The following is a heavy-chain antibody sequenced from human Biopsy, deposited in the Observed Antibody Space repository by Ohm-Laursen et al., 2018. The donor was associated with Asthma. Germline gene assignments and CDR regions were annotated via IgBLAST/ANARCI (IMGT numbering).Heavy chain of an antibody. V-gene: IGHV3-11*01. D-gene: IGHD6-19*01. CDR3: ARDSYSSGLYDDFES. CDR2: INGKSNSI. J-gene: IGHJ4*02. Sequence: GTLSLTCAVSGAYIGTPDYHWSWIRQSPGKGLEWISYINGKSNSIEYADSVKGRFTISRDNAKNSLYLQMNSLRAEDTAVYYCARDSYSSGLYDDFESWGQGTLVTVSS. CDR1: GAYIGTPDYH.